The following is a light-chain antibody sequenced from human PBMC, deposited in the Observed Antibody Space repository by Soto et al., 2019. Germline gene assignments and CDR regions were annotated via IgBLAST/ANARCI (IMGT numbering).Light chain of an antibody. V-gene: IGLV1-51*01. CDR2: DDD. CDR1: SSNIGGNS. Sequence: QSVLTQPPSVSAAPGQKVTISCSGSSSNIGGNSVSWYQQLPGTAPKLLIYDDDKRHSGIPDRFSGSKSGTSATLGITGFQTGDEADYYCGSWDSRLSAYGFATGTKVTVL. J-gene: IGLJ1*01. CDR3: GSWDSRLSAYG.